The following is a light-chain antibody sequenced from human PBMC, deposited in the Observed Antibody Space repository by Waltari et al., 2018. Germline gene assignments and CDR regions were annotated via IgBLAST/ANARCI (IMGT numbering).Light chain of an antibody. V-gene: IGLV1-40*01. J-gene: IGLJ3*02. CDR3: QSDGSAHVM. CDR1: TTNIGAGHH. Sequence: QSVLTQPPSVSGAPGQRVTISCTGRTTNIGAGHHVHWYQSLPGTAPKPRIYSNTHRPSGVPDRFSGSRSGSSASLAITGLQNEDEATYYCQSDGSAHVMFGGGTQLTVL. CDR2: SNT.